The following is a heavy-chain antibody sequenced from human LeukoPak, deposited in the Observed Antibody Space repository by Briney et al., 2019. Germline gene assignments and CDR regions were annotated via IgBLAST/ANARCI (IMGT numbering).Heavy chain of an antibody. Sequence: PGGSLRLSCAASGFTFSREAMHWVRQDSDKGLEWVAVISNVGSTKYYADSAKGRFTISRDNSKNTLYLQMNSLRAEDTAIYYCATPLGDVWGSYDQFDYWGQGTLVTVSS. CDR1: GFTFSREA. CDR3: ATPLGDVWGSYDQFDY. D-gene: IGHD3-16*01. J-gene: IGHJ4*02. V-gene: IGHV3-30-3*01. CDR2: ISNVGSTK.